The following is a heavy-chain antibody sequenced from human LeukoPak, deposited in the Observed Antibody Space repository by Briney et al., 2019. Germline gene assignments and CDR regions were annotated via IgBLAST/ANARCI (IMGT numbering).Heavy chain of an antibody. CDR2: IDPSDSYT. J-gene: IGHJ4*02. V-gene: IGHV5-10-1*01. CDR3: ARHSLDCSSTSCYAYY. Sequence: KVSCKASGYTFTSYGISWVRQMPGKGLEWMGRIDPSDSYTNYSPSFQGHVTISADKSISTAYLQWSSLKASDTAMYYCARHSLDCSSTSCYAYYWGQGTLVTVSS. D-gene: IGHD2-2*01. CDR1: GYTFTSYG.